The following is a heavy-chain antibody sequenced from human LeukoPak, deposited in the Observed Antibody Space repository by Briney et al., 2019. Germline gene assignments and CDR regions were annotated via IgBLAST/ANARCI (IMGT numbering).Heavy chain of an antibody. CDR1: GFTFSSYW. D-gene: IGHD3-22*01. Sequence: GGSLRLSCAASGFTFSSYWMSWVRQAPGKGLEWVVNIKQDGSEKYYVDSVKGRFTISRDNAKNSLYLQMNSLRAEDTAVYYCARDLGVVIAHYYYYYMDVWGKGTTVTVSS. CDR3: ARDLGVVIAHYYYYYMDV. J-gene: IGHJ6*03. CDR2: IKQDGSEK. V-gene: IGHV3-7*01.